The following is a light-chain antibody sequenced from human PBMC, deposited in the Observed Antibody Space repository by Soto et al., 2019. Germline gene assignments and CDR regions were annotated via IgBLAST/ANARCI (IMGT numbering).Light chain of an antibody. Sequence: DIQMTQSPSTLSASVGDRVTITCRASQSISSWLAWYQQKPGKAPKLLIYDASSLESGVPSRFSGSGSGTEYTLTISSLQPDDFATYYCQQYNSYPATFGGGTKVEIK. CDR1: QSISSW. CDR3: QQYNSYPAT. V-gene: IGKV1-5*01. CDR2: DAS. J-gene: IGKJ4*01.